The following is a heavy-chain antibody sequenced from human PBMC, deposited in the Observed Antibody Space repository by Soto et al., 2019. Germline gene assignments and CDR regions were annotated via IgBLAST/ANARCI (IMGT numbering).Heavy chain of an antibody. J-gene: IGHJ4*02. D-gene: IGHD3-10*01. CDR1: GFPFTTYG. V-gene: IGHV3-30*03. CDR2: ISYDGSNK. Sequence: QVQLVESGGGVVQPGRSLRLSCAASGFPFTTYGMHWAREGPGKGLEWVAVISYDGSNKFYADSVKGRFTISRDNSKNTLYLQMSSLRPDDTALYYCVGGQYYFDYRGQGTLVIVSS. CDR3: VGGQYYFDY.